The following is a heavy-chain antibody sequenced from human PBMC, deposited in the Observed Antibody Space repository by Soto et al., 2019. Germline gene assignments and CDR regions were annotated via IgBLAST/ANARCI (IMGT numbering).Heavy chain of an antibody. Sequence: QVQLVQSGAEVKKPGSSVRISCMTSGGTFSSYGISWVRQAPGEGLEWMGGIIPIFGSPHYAQRFQGRVSSTANDSTTTAYMELSSLTSDDTAVYYSVRDRQFSGWYGILDYWCKGTLVTVSS. CDR1: GGTFSSYG. CDR2: IIPIFGSP. CDR3: VRDRQFSGWYGILDY. V-gene: IGHV1-69*01. D-gene: IGHD6-19*01. J-gene: IGHJ4*02.